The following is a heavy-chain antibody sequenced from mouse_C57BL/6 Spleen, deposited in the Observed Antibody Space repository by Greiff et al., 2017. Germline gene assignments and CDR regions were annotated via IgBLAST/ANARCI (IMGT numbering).Heavy chain of an antibody. CDR2: IYPSSGNT. J-gene: IGHJ3*01. CDR3: ARGGNGFAY. D-gene: IGHD2-1*01. V-gene: IGHV1-81*01. CDR1: GYTFTSYG. Sequence: QVHVKQSGAELARPGASVKLSCKASGYTFTSYGISWVKQRTGQGLEWIGEIYPSSGNTKYNEKFKGKATLTADKSSSTAYMELRSLTSEDSAVYFCARGGNGFAYWGQGTLVTVSS.